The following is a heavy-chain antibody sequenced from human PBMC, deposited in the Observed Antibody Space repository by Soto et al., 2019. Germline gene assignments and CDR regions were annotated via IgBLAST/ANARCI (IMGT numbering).Heavy chain of an antibody. CDR1: GGTFSSYA. Sequence: QVQLVQSGAEVKKPGSSVKVSCKASGGTFSSYAISWVRQAPGQGLEWMGGIIPIFGTANYAQKFQGRVTIPADESTSTAYMELSSLRSEDTAVYYCARQIVPAANRYYYYYGMDVWGQGTTVTVSS. CDR2: IIPIFGTA. CDR3: ARQIVPAANRYYYYYGMDV. V-gene: IGHV1-69*01. J-gene: IGHJ6*02. D-gene: IGHD2-2*01.